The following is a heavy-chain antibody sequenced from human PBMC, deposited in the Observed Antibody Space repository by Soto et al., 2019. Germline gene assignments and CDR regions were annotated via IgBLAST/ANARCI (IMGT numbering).Heavy chain of an antibody. CDR1: LGSISSGGDD. CDR2: IYYSGST. J-gene: IGHJ4*02. CDR3: ARDRRYYDSSGYSSFDY. Sequence: SESLSLTCTVCLGSISSGGDDWSLIRQHPGRGLEWIGYIYYSGSTYYNPSLKSRVTISVDTSKNQFSLKLSPVTAADTAVYYCARDRRYYDSSGYSSFDYWGQGTLVTVSS. V-gene: IGHV4-31*03. D-gene: IGHD3-22*01.